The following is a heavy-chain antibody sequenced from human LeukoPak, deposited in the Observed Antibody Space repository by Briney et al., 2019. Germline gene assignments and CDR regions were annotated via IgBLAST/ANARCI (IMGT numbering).Heavy chain of an antibody. Sequence: GGSLRLSCAGSGFTFSSFGMHWVRQAPGKGLEWVAVISHDGSYEYYADSMKGRFTISRDNSKNTLSLQMNSLRAEDTAVYYCAKARGDYGQPFDYWGQGTLVTVSS. CDR3: AKARGDYGQPFDY. D-gene: IGHD4/OR15-4a*01. CDR2: ISHDGSYE. CDR1: GFTFSSFG. V-gene: IGHV3-30*18. J-gene: IGHJ4*02.